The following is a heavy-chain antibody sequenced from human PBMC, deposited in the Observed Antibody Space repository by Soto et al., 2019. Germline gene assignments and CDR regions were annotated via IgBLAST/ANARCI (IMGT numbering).Heavy chain of an antibody. V-gene: IGHV4-59*01. CDR2: IYYSGST. Sequence: SETLSLTCTVSGGSISSYYWSWIRQPPGKGLEWIGYIYYSGSTNYNPSLKSRVTISVDTSKNQFSLRLSSVTAADTAVYYCAREERKGYYYYYGMDVWGQGTTVTVSS. CDR3: AREERKGYYYYYGMDV. CDR1: GGSISSYY. J-gene: IGHJ6*02.